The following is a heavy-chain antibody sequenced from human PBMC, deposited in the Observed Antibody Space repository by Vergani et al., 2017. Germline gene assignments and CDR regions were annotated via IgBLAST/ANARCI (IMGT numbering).Heavy chain of an antibody. CDR2: IYWDDDK. CDR1: GFSLSTSGVG. V-gene: IGHV2-5*02. Sequence: QITLKESGPTLVKPTQTLTLTCTFSGFSLSTSGVGVGWIRQPPGKALEWLALIYWDDDKRYSPSLKSRLTITKDTSKNQVVLTMTNMDPVDTATYYCAHINGFGELFHYYYGMDVWGQGTTVTVSS. J-gene: IGHJ6*02. CDR3: AHINGFGELFHYYYGMDV. D-gene: IGHD3-10*01.